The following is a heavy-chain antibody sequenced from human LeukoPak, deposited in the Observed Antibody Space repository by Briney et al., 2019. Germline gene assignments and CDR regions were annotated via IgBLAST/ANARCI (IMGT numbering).Heavy chain of an antibody. CDR2: IYRSGST. V-gene: IGHV4-4*02. D-gene: IGHD2-2*01. Sequence: SGTLSLTCAVSGGSISSSNWWSWVRQPPGKGLEWIGEIYRSGSTNYNPSLKSRVTISVDKSKNQFSLKLSSVTAADTAVYYCASYCSSTSCPTDYWGQGTLVTVSS. CDR3: ASYCSSTSCPTDY. J-gene: IGHJ4*02. CDR1: GGSISSSNW.